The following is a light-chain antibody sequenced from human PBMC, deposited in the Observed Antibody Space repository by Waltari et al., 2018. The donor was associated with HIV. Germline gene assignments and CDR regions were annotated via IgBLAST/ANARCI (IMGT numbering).Light chain of an antibody. CDR2: GKN. J-gene: IGLJ1*01. CDR3: SSRDSSGDQRV. CDR1: SLRTNY. Sequence: SDELTQAPDVSVALGQTVKITCQGDSLRTNYASWYQQKPGQAPVVVIYGKNSRPSGIPDRFAASGSGNTASLTISATQAEEEGTYFCSSRDSSGDQRVFGPGTWVAV. V-gene: IGLV3-19*01.